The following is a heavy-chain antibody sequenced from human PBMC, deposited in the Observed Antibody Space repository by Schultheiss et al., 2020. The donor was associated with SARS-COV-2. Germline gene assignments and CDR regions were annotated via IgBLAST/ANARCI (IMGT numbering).Heavy chain of an antibody. CDR2: ISGSGGST. J-gene: IGHJ6*02. D-gene: IGHD3-22*01. CDR3: ARSEVVVIPRGYYYYGMDV. V-gene: IGHV3-23*01. CDR1: GESFSGYY. Sequence: ETLSLTCAVYGESFSGYYWSWIRQPPGKGLEWVSAISGSGGSTYYADSVKGRFTISRDNSKNTLYLQMNSLRAEDTAVYYCARSEVVVIPRGYYYYGMDVWGQGTTVTVSS.